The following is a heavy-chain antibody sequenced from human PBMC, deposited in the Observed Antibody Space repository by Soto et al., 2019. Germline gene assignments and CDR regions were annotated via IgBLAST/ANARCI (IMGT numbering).Heavy chain of an antibody. D-gene: IGHD3-16*01. CDR3: AILTSYIHSRCYDKRHAAIYI. J-gene: IGHJ3*02. CDR2: IYPGDSDI. Sequence: PGESLKISCRAFGYNFTNYWIGWVRQMPGKGLEWMGIIYPGDSDISYSPSFQGQVIISADKSISTAYLQWSSLKASDTAMYYFAILTSYIHSRCYDKRHAAIYICGQGAMLTVSS. CDR1: GYNFTNYW. V-gene: IGHV5-51*01.